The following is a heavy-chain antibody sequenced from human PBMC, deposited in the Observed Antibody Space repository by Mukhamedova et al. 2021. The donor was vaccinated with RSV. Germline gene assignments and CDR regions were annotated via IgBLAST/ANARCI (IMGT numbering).Heavy chain of an antibody. D-gene: IGHD4-17*01. Sequence: GKGLEWVAYISSGGSSIYYADSVRDRFTISRENVKYSLYLQMNSLRVEDTAIYYCVRKNWATVSPEAYYFDYWGRGTLVTVSS. J-gene: IGHJ4*02. CDR3: VRKNWATVSPEAYYFDY. CDR2: ISSGGSSI. V-gene: IGHV3-48*03.